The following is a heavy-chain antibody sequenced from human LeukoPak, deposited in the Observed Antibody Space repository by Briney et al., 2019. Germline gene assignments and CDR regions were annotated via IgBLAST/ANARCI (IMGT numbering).Heavy chain of an antibody. CDR2: LSSSGSTI. CDR1: GSTFSDYY. J-gene: IGHJ6*03. CDR3: ARDITPYYYMDV. Sequence: GGSLRLSCAASGSTFSDYYMNWIRQAPGKGLEWVSYLSSSGSTIYYADSVKGRFTISRDNAKNSLYLQMNSLRAEDTAVYYCARDITPYYYMDVWGKGTTVTVSS. D-gene: IGHD3-10*01. V-gene: IGHV3-11*04.